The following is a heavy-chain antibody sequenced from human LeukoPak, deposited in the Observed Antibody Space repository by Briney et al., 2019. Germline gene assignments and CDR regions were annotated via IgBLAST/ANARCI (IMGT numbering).Heavy chain of an antibody. CDR1: GFTFSSYA. Sequence: QAGGSLRLSCAASGFTFSSYAMSWVRQAPGKGLEWVSAIGGSGGSTYYADSVKGRFTISRDNSKNTLYLQMNSLRAEDTAVYYCARESGGYAHCGYYYYGMDVWGQGTTVTVSS. D-gene: IGHD3-22*01. V-gene: IGHV3-23*01. J-gene: IGHJ6*02. CDR2: IGGSGGST. CDR3: ARESGGYAHCGYYYYGMDV.